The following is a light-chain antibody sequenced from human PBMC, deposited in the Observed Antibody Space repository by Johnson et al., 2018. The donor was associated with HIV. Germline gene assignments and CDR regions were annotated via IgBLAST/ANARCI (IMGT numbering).Light chain of an antibody. CDR1: SSNIGNNY. J-gene: IGLJ1*01. CDR2: DNN. Sequence: QSVLTQPPSVSAAPGQKVTISCSGSSSNIGNNYVSWYQQLPGTAPKLLIYDNNKRPSGIPDRFSGSKSGTSATLSITGLQTGDEAGYSCGTWDSSLSEGVFGTGTKVTVL. V-gene: IGLV1-51*01. CDR3: GTWDSSLSEGV.